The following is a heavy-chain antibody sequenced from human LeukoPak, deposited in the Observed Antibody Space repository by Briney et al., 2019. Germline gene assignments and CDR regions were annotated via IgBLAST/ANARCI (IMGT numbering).Heavy chain of an antibody. Sequence: SVKVSCKASGGTFSSDVVSWVRQAPGQGLEWMGGIILMFDTTNYAQKFQGRVTITADKSTSTAYMELSSLRSEDTAVYYCARTRSSSSSWYGQFDYWGQGTLVTVPS. V-gene: IGHV1-69*06. J-gene: IGHJ4*02. CDR3: ARTRSSSSSWYGQFDY. CDR2: IILMFDTT. D-gene: IGHD6-13*01. CDR1: GGTFSSDV.